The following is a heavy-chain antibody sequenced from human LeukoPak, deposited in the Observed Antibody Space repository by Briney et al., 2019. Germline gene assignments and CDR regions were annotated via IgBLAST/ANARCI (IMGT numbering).Heavy chain of an antibody. CDR3: ARPTTVTTYASSY. D-gene: IGHD4-17*01. CDR1: GFTFSDYY. CDR2: ISSSGSTI. J-gene: IGHJ4*02. Sequence: GGSLRLSCAASGFTFSDYYMSWIRQAPGKGLEWVSYISSSGSTIYYADSVKGRFTISRDNAKNSLYLQMNSLRAEDTAVYYCARPTTVTTYASSYWGQGTLVTVSS. V-gene: IGHV3-11*01.